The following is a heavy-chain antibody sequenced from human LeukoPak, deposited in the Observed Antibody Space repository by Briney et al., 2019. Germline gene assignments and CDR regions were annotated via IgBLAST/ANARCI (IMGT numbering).Heavy chain of an antibody. CDR3: ARRCYSDDAFDI. J-gene: IGHJ3*02. V-gene: IGHV3-21*01. D-gene: IGHD5-18*01. CDR2: ISSSSSYI. Sequence: GGSLRLSCAASGFTFSSYSMNWVRQAPGKGLEWVSSISSSSSYIYYADSVRGRFTISRDNAKNSLYLQMNSLRAEDTAVYYCARRCYSDDAFDIWGQGTMVTVSS. CDR1: GFTFSSYS.